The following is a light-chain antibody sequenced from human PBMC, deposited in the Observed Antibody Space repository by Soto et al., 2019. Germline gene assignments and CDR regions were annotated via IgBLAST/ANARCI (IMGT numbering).Light chain of an antibody. Sequence: DILITQPPLSLSVTPGQRASISCNSIHSLLGRDGKTYLSWYLQKPGQSPQLLIYLGSNRASGVPDRFSGSGSGTDFTLKISRVEAEDVGVYYCMQPLQSWTFGQGTKVDI. CDR2: LGS. J-gene: IGKJ1*01. CDR3: MQPLQSWT. CDR1: HSLLGRDGKTY. V-gene: IGKV2-28*01.